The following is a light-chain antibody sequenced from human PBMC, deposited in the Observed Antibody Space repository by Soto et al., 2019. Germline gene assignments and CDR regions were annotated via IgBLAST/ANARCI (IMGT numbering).Light chain of an antibody. J-gene: IGLJ1*01. Sequence: QSVLTQPPSVSGAPGQRVTISCTGSSSNIGAGYDVHWYQQLPGTAPKLLIYGNSNRPSGVPDRFSGSKSGTSASLAITGLQAEDEADYYCSSYTSSTPLGYVFGTGTKLTVL. CDR2: GNS. CDR3: SSYTSSTPLGYV. V-gene: IGLV1-40*01. CDR1: SSNIGAGYD.